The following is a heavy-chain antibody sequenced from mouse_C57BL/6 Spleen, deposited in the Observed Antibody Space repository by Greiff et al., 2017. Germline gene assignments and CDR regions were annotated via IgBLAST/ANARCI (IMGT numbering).Heavy chain of an antibody. Sequence: DVQLQESGTVLARPGASVKMSCKTSGYTFTSYWMHWVKQRPGQGLEWIGAIYPGNSDTSYNQKFKGKAKLTAVTSASTAYMELSSLTNEDSAVYYCTRIGSSLYAMDYWGQGTSVTVSS. D-gene: IGHD1-1*01. CDR3: TRIGSSLYAMDY. J-gene: IGHJ4*01. V-gene: IGHV1-5*01. CDR2: IYPGNSDT. CDR1: GYTFTSYW.